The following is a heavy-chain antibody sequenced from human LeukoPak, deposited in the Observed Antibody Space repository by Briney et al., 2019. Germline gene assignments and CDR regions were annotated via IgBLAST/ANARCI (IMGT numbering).Heavy chain of an antibody. CDR2: IDPGDSFI. D-gene: IGHD6-19*01. CDR3: ARQPPRGYNSAWFDS. CDR1: GYRFPNFW. J-gene: IGHJ5*01. V-gene: IGHV5-10-1*01. Sequence: GESLKISCQDSGYRFPNFWLTWVRQLPGKGLEWMGRIDPGDSFINYNPSFQGHVTISADKSSNTAYLQWSSLKASDTAVYYCARQPPRGYNSAWFDSWGQGTLVTVSS.